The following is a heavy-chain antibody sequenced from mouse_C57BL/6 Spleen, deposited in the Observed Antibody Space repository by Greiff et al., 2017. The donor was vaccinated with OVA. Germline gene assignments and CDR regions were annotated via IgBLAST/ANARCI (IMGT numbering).Heavy chain of an antibody. D-gene: IGHD1-1*01. CDR3: ARDGSFFYYFDY. Sequence: QVQLKQPGTELVKPGASVKLSCKASGYTFTSYWMHWVKQRPGQGLEWIGNINPSNGGTNYNEKFKSKATLTVDKSSSTAYMQLSSLTSEDSAVYYCARDGSFFYYFDYWGQGTTLTVSS. CDR1: GYTFTSYW. CDR2: INPSNGGT. V-gene: IGHV1-53*01. J-gene: IGHJ2*01.